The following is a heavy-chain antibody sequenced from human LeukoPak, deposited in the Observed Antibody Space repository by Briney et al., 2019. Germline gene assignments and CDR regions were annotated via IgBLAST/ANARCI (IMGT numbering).Heavy chain of an antibody. CDR3: ARQIDYDYVWGSFHFDY. V-gene: IGHV4-59*08. CDR1: GGSISRYY. J-gene: IGHJ4*02. CDR2: ISSSGST. Sequence: SETLSLTCTVSGGSISRYYWNWIRQPPGKGLEWIGHISSSGSTNYNLSLKSRVTISVDTSKNQFSLKLSSVTAADTAIYYCARQIDYDYVWGSFHFDYWGQGVMVTVSS. D-gene: IGHD3-16*01.